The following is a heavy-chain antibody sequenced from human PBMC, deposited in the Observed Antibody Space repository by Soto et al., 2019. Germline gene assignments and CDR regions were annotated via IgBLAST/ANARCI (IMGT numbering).Heavy chain of an antibody. CDR2: ISVDGGAT. J-gene: IGHJ6*02. Sequence: PGGSLRLSCAASGFTLSDYRMHWVRQAPGKGMLWVSLISVDGGATTYADSVKGRFTISRDNAKNTLYLQMNSLRAEDTAVYYCARGDIVVGPADQYYYYYGMDVWGQGTTVTVSS. CDR3: ARGDIVVGPADQYYYYYGMDV. V-gene: IGHV3-74*01. CDR1: GFTLSDYR. D-gene: IGHD2-2*01.